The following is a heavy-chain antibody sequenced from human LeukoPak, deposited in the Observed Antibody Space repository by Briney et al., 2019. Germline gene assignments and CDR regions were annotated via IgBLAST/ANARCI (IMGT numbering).Heavy chain of an antibody. CDR1: GGSITNTNY. V-gene: IGHV4-4*02. J-gene: IGHJ4*02. Sequence: PSETLSLTCGVSGGSITNTNYWTWARQPPGKGLEWIGEVNLQGSTNYNPSLMGRVAISVDTSENHISLQLTSVTAADTAVYYCAREGGPYRPLVYPGQGSLVGVSS. CDR3: AREGGPYRPLVY. CDR2: VNLQGST.